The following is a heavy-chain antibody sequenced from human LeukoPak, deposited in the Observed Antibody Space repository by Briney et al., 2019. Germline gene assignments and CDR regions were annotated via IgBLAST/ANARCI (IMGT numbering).Heavy chain of an antibody. J-gene: IGHJ4*02. CDR1: GGSVSSGSYY. D-gene: IGHD5-18*01. Sequence: SETLSLTCTVSGGSVSSGSYYWSWIRQPPGKGLEWIGYIYYSGSTNYNPSLKSRVTISVDTSKNQFSLKLSSVTAADTAVYYCARDTSGYSWNYFDYWGQGTLVTVSS. V-gene: IGHV4-61*01. CDR2: IYYSGST. CDR3: ARDTSGYSWNYFDY.